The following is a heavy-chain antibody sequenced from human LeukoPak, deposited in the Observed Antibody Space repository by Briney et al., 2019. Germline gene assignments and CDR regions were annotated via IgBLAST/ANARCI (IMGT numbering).Heavy chain of an antibody. CDR2: IYYSGST. Sequence: PSETLSLTCTVSGGSISSYYWSWIRQPPGKGLEWIGYIYYSGSTNYNPSLKSRVTISVDTSKNQFSLKLSSVTAADTAVYYCAGSSGCYSAPAWWGQGTLVTVSS. D-gene: IGHD3-10*01. J-gene: IGHJ4*02. CDR1: GGSISSYY. CDR3: AGSSGCYSAPAW. V-gene: IGHV4-59*01.